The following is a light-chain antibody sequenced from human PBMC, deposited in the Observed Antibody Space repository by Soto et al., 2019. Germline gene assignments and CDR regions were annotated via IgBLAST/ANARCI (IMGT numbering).Light chain of an antibody. J-gene: IGKJ1*01. CDR1: QSISSW. CDR2: DAS. Sequence: DIQMTQSPSTLSASVGDRVTITCRASQSISSWLAWYQQKPGKAPKLLIYDASSLESGVPSRFRGSGSGTEFTLTISSLQPDDFATYYCQQYNTRGTFGQGTKVEIK. CDR3: QQYNTRGT. V-gene: IGKV1-5*01.